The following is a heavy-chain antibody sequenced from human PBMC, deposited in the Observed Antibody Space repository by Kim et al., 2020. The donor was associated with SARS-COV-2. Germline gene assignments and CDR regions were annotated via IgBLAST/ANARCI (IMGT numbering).Heavy chain of an antibody. Sequence: GGSLRLSCAASGFTFSNAWMSWVRQAPGKGLEWVGRIKSKADGGTTDYAAPVKGRFTISSDDSKNTLYLQMNSLKTEDTAVYYCTTDFSTTYYDILIGYYRLDYWGQGTLVTVSS. CDR2: IKSKADGGTT. V-gene: IGHV3-15*01. CDR1: GFTFSNAW. CDR3: TTDFSTTYYDILIGYYRLDY. D-gene: IGHD3-9*01. J-gene: IGHJ4*02.